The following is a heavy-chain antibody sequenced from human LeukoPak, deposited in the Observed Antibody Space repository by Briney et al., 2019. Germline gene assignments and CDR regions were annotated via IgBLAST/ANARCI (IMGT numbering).Heavy chain of an antibody. Sequence: PGGSLRLSRAASGFTFSDYYMSWIRQAPGKGLEWGSYISGSSTNTNCADSAKGRFTISRDNAKNSLYLQMNSLRAEDTGVYYCARDRDFDWLSNLYAFDIWGQGTMVTVSS. V-gene: IGHV3-11*05. D-gene: IGHD3-9*01. CDR1: GFTFSDYY. CDR2: ISGSSTNT. CDR3: ARDRDFDWLSNLYAFDI. J-gene: IGHJ3*02.